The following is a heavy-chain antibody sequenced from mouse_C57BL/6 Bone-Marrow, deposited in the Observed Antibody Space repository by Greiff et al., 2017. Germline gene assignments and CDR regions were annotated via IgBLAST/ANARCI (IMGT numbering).Heavy chain of an antibody. D-gene: IGHD1-1*01. Sequence: EVKLMESGGGLVKPGGSLKLSCAASGFTFSSYTMSWVRQTPEKRLQWVAAISGGGGNTYYPASVKGRFTISRDNDKNILYLQMGSLRSEDTALYYCSRQVTTVLATKYFDVWGTGTTVTVSS. V-gene: IGHV5-9*01. CDR2: ISGGGGNT. J-gene: IGHJ1*03. CDR3: SRQVTTVLATKYFDV. CDR1: GFTFSSYT.